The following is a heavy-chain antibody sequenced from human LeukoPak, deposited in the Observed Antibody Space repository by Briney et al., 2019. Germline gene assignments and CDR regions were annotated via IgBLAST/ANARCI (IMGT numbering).Heavy chain of an antibody. V-gene: IGHV3-23*01. CDR2: ISGSGGST. Sequence: GGSLRLSCAASGFTFSSYAMSWVRQAPGKGLEWVSAISGSGGSTYYADSVKGRFTISRDNSKNTLYLQMNSLRAEDTAVYYCARTLDYSGSGSYNWYYGLDVWGQGTTVTVSS. CDR1: GFTFSSYA. D-gene: IGHD3-10*01. J-gene: IGHJ6*02. CDR3: ARTLDYSGSGSYNWYYGLDV.